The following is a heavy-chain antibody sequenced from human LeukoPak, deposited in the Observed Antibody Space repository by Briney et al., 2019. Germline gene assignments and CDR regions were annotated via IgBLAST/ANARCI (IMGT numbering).Heavy chain of an antibody. D-gene: IGHD2-2*02. J-gene: IGHJ6*03. CDR1: GFTFSSYW. V-gene: IGHV3-74*01. Sequence: GGSLRLSCAASGFTFSSYWMHWVRHAPGKGLVWVSRINCDGSRTIYADSVKGRFTICRENAKNTLYMEMNSLRAEDRAVYYCARGGCSSTSCYTTGPYYYYYMDVWGKGTTVTVSS. CDR3: ARGGCSSTSCYTTGPYYYYYMDV. CDR2: INCDGSRT.